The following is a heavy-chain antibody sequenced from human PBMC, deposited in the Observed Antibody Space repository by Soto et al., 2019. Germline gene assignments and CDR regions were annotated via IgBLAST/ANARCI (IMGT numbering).Heavy chain of an antibody. J-gene: IGHJ4*02. Sequence: QVQLVESGGGVVQPGGSLRLSCAASGFIFSSYGMHWVRQAPGKGLEWVAVIWHDGSNKYYGESVKGRFIISRDNSKDTVSLQMDSLRVEDTALYYCARGLLATDKGGVFEYWGQGTLVTVSS. CDR2: IWHDGSNK. V-gene: IGHV3-33*01. CDR1: GFIFSSYG. D-gene: IGHD3-16*01. CDR3: ARGLLATDKGGVFEY.